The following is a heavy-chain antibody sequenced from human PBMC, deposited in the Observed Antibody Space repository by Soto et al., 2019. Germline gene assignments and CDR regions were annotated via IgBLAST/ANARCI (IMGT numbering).Heavy chain of an antibody. Sequence: SETLSLTCSVSGAALNSGNYYWSWIRQVPGKGLEWIGHIYVTGAVDYNPSLRDRITISQDTSERQFSLNLRLVTAADTAVYYRARLRIATNNYKWFDPWGQGTLVTVSS. D-gene: IGHD2-21*01. J-gene: IGHJ5*02. CDR3: ARLRIATNNYKWFDP. CDR2: IYVTGAV. V-gene: IGHV4-31*03. CDR1: GAALNSGNYY.